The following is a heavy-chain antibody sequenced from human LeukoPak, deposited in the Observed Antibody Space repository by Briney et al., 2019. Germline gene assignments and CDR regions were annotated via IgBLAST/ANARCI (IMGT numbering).Heavy chain of an antibody. CDR1: GFTFSSYA. J-gene: IGHJ5*02. CDR3: AKDKLDAWFGELISSWFDP. Sequence: GGSLRLSCAASGFTFSSYAVSWVRQAPGKGLEWVSAISGSGGSTYYADSVKGRFTISRDNSKNTLYLQMNSLRAEDTAVYYCAKDKLDAWFGELISSWFDPWGQGTLVTVSS. D-gene: IGHD3-10*01. CDR2: ISGSGGST. V-gene: IGHV3-23*01.